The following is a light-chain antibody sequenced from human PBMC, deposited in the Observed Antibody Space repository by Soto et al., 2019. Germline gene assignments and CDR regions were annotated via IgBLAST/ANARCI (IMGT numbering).Light chain of an antibody. CDR3: QSYDSSNLV. CDR2: EDS. CDR1: SGSIASNY. Sequence: NLMLTQPHSVSESPGKTVTISCTRSSGSIASNYVQWYQQRPGSAPTTVIYEDSQRPSGVPDRFSGSIDSSSNSASLTISGLKTEDEADYYCQSYDSSNLVFGTGTKVTVL. V-gene: IGLV6-57*04. J-gene: IGLJ1*01.